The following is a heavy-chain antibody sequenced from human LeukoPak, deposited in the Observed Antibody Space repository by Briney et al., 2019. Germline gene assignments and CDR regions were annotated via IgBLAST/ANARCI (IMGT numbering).Heavy chain of an antibody. Sequence: PSETLSLTCTVSGGSISSYYWGWIRQPPGKGLEWIGSIYYSGSTYYNPSLKSRVTISVDTSKNQFSLKLSSVTAADTAVYYCASGYDLPYFDYWGQGTLVTVSS. CDR1: GGSISSYY. CDR2: IYYSGST. D-gene: IGHD5-12*01. J-gene: IGHJ4*02. CDR3: ASGYDLPYFDY. V-gene: IGHV4-39*01.